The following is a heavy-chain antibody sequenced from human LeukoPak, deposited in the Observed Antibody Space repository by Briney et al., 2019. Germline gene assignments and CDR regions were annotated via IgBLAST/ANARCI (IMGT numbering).Heavy chain of an antibody. V-gene: IGHV3-23*01. D-gene: IGHD6-13*01. J-gene: IGHJ4*02. CDR2: ISGSGGGT. CDR3: ARGRSTSSWYYFDY. CDR1: GFTFSSHA. Sequence: PGGSLRLSCAASGFTFSSHAMSWVRQAPGRGLEWVSAISGSGGGTYYADSVKGRFTISRDISKNTLYLQINSLRAEDTAVYYCARGRSTSSWYYFDYWGQGTLVTISS.